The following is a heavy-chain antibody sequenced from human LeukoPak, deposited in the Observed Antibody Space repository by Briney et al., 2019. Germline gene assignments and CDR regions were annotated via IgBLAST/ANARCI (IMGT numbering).Heavy chain of an antibody. CDR2: IRPTGRI. J-gene: IGHJ4*02. CDR1: GDSISGYY. CDR3: ARMATMGGNGYHFDL. D-gene: IGHD5-24*01. V-gene: IGHV4-59*01. Sequence: SETLSLTCPVSGDSISGYYWNWIRQSAGKGLEHIAYIRPTGRIYYNPSLKSRGTISIDTSKNQFSLRSTSVTAADTAVYYCARMATMGGNGYHFDLWGQGTLVTVSS.